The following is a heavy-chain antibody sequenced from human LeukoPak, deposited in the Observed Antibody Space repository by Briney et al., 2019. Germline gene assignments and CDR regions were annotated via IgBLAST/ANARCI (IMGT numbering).Heavy chain of an antibody. Sequence: GGSLRLSCAASGFTFSSYGMSWVRQAPGKGLEWVSAISGSGGSTYYADSVKGRFTISRDNSKNTLYLQMNSLRAEDTAVYCCAKKSGTMVRGAQFDYWGQGTLVTVSS. D-gene: IGHD3-10*01. CDR1: GFTFSSYG. V-gene: IGHV3-23*01. CDR3: AKKSGTMVRGAQFDY. CDR2: ISGSGGST. J-gene: IGHJ4*02.